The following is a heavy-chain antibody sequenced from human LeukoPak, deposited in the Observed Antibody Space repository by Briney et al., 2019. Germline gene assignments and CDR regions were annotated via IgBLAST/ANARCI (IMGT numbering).Heavy chain of an antibody. V-gene: IGHV4-31*03. D-gene: IGHD5-12*01. J-gene: IGHJ4*02. Sequence: PSQTLSLTCTGGSVSSDGYFWSWLRQHPGKGLEWIGYIYYNGNTYYNPSLKSRVTISVDTSKKEFSLKLTSVTAADTAVYFCARSGYGYVINYFDYWGPGTLVTVSS. CDR3: ARSGYGYVINYFDY. CDR1: GSVSSDGYF. CDR2: IYYNGNT.